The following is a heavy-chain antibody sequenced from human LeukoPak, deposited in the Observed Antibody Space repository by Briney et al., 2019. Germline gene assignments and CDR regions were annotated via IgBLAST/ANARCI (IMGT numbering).Heavy chain of an antibody. D-gene: IGHD1-1*01. J-gene: IGHJ5*02. CDR3: ARHRSESPWNDPEGRFDP. Sequence: RASQTLSLTCTVSGGSISSGGYYWSWIRQHPGKSLEWIGEINHSGSTNYNPSLKSRVTISVDTSKNQFSLKLSSVTAADTAVYYCARHRSESPWNDPEGRFDPWGQGTLVTVSS. CDR1: GGSISSGGYY. CDR2: INHSGST. V-gene: IGHV4-31*03.